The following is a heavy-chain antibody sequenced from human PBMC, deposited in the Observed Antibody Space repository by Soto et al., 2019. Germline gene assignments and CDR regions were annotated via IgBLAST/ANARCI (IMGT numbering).Heavy chain of an antibody. Sequence: EVPLVESGGGLVKPGGSLRLSCAASGFTFSSYSMNWVRQAPGKGLEWVSSISSSSSYIYYADSVKGRFTISRDNAKNSLYLQMNSLRAEDTAVYYCARAGLEYSYGYFDYWGQGTLVTVSS. J-gene: IGHJ4*02. CDR2: ISSSSSYI. D-gene: IGHD5-18*01. CDR3: ARAGLEYSYGYFDY. CDR1: GFTFSSYS. V-gene: IGHV3-21*01.